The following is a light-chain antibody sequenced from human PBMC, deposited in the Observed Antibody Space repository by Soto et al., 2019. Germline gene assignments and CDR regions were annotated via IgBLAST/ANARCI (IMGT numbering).Light chain of an antibody. J-gene: IGLJ1*01. CDR1: SSDVGGYNY. CDR2: EVN. V-gene: IGLV2-8*01. CDR3: SSYAGCSNV. Sequence: QSLLSNPPSSSGSTGQSVSISCTGTSSDVGGYNYVSWYQQHPDKAPKLMIYEVNKRPSGVPDRFSGSKSGNTASLTVSGFQAADEADYYCSSYAGCSNVFGTGPKVTVL.